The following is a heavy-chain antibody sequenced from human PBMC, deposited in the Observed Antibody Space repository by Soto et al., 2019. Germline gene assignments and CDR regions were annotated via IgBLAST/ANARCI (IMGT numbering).Heavy chain of an antibody. Sequence: VGSLRLSCAASGFTFSSYSMNWVRQAPGKGLEWVSSISSSSSYIYYADSVKGRFTISRDNAKNSLYLQMNSLRAEDTAVYYCARDGSSSSHSYYYGMDVWGQGTTVTVSS. J-gene: IGHJ6*02. D-gene: IGHD6-6*01. CDR3: ARDGSSSSHSYYYGMDV. CDR2: ISSSSSYI. CDR1: GFTFSSYS. V-gene: IGHV3-21*01.